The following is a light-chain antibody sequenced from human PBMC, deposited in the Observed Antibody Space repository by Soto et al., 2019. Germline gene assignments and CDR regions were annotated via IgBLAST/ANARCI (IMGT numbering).Light chain of an antibody. CDR3: ISYAGSDNFV. Sequence: QSVLTQPASVSGSPGQSITISCTGTSSDVGGYNYVSWYQQHPGKAPKLMIYEVSKRPSGVPDRFSGSKSDNTAYLTVSGLQAEDEADYYCISYAGSDNFVFGTGTKVTV. V-gene: IGLV2-8*01. J-gene: IGLJ1*01. CDR2: EVS. CDR1: SSDVGGYNY.